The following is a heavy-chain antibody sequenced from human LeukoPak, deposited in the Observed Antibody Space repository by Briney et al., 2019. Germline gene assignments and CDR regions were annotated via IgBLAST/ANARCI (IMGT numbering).Heavy chain of an antibody. D-gene: IGHD3-10*01. CDR1: GFTVSSNY. J-gene: IGHJ3*02. V-gene: IGHV3-66*01. Sequence: GGSLRLSCAASGFTVSSNYMSWVRQAPGKGLEWVSVIYSGGSTYYADSVKGRFTISRDNSKNTLYLQMNSLRAEDTAVYYCASPYYYGSGSYNLGAFDIWGQGIMVTVSS. CDR3: ASPYYYGSGSYNLGAFDI. CDR2: IYSGGST.